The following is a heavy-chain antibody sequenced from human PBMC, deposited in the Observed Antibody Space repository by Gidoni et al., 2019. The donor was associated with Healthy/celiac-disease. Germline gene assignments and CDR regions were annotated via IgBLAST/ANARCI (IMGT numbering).Heavy chain of an antibody. CDR3: TTVSSSSPFVFGYYYYGMDV. CDR2: IKSKTDGGTT. Sequence: EVQLVESGGGLVKPGGSLRLSCAASGFTFSNACMNWVRQAPGKGLEWVGRIKSKTDGGTTDYAAPVKGRFTISRDDSKNTLYLQMNSLKTEDTAVYYCTTVSSSSPFVFGYYYYGMDVWGQGTTVTVSS. D-gene: IGHD6-6*01. CDR1: GFTFSNAC. V-gene: IGHV3-15*07. J-gene: IGHJ6*02.